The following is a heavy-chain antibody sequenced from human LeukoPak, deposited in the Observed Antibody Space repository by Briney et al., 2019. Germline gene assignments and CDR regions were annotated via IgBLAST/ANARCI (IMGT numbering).Heavy chain of an antibody. J-gene: IGHJ6*02. CDR2: ISYDGSNK. Sequence: GGSLRLSCAASGFTFSSYGMHWVRQAPGKGLEWVAVISYDGSNKYYADSVKGRFTISRDNSKNTLYLQMNSLRAEDTAVYYCARDYQHVQQLGPGGSGYYYYYGMDVWGQGTTVTVSS. CDR1: GFTFSSYG. D-gene: IGHD6-13*01. CDR3: ARDYQHVQQLGPGGSGYYYYYGMDV. V-gene: IGHV3-30*19.